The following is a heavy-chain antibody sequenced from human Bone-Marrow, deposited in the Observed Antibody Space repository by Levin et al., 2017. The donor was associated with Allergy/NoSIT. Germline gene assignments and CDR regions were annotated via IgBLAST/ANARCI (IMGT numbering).Heavy chain of an antibody. CDR2: ISYDGSNK. CDR1: GFTFSSYA. D-gene: IGHD2-15*01. V-gene: IGHV3-30*04. Sequence: GGSLRLSCAASGFTFSSYAMHWVRQAPGKGLEWVAVISYDGSNKYYADSVKGRFTISRDNSKNTLYLQMNSLRAEDTAVYYCARNKAVVVAAPYSDWGQGTLVTVSS. CDR3: ARNKAVVVAAPYSD. J-gene: IGHJ4*02.